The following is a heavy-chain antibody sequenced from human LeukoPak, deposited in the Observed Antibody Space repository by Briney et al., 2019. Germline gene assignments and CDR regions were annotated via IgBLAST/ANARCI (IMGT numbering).Heavy chain of an antibody. CDR1: GFTFSHHW. V-gene: IGHV3-7*04. CDR2: IYLDGSET. Sequence: GALRLSFAASGFTFSHHWLTWVRPGPGKGPEWVANIYLDGSETNYLDSVKGRFTISRDNAKNSLYLQMNSLRAEDTAVYYCARGHYGMDVWGQGTTVTVSS. J-gene: IGHJ6*02. CDR3: ARGHYGMDV.